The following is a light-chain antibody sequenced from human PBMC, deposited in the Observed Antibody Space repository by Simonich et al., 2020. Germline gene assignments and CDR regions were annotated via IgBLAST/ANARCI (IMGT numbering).Light chain of an antibody. J-gene: IGKJ2*01. V-gene: IGKV1-33*01. CDR2: DES. CDR3: QQYDNLPYT. Sequence: DIQMTQSLSSLSESVGNRVNITCQASQDISNNLNWYQQKTGKAPKLLIYDESNLETGVPSRFSGSGAGTDFTFTISSLQPEDIATYYCQQYDNLPYTFGQGTKLEIK. CDR1: QDISNN.